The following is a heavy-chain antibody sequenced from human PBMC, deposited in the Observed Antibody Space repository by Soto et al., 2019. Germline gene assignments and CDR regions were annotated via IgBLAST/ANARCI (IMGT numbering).Heavy chain of an antibody. D-gene: IGHD4-17*01. CDR1: GGSFSGYY. V-gene: IGHV4-34*01. CDR3: ASTVNDYYYYGMDV. Sequence: KTSETLSLTCAVYGGSFSGYYWSWIRQPPGKGLEWIGEINHSGSTNYNPSLKSRVTISVDTSKNQFSLKLSSVTAADTAVYYCASTVNDYYYYGMDVWGQGTTVTVYS. CDR2: INHSGST. J-gene: IGHJ6*02.